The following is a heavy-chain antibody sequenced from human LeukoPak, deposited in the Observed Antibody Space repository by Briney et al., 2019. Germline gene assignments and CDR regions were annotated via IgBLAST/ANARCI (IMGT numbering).Heavy chain of an antibody. CDR1: GGSFSSYY. D-gene: IGHD3-9*01. CDR2: IYYSGST. J-gene: IGHJ5*02. CDR3: ARDYDVLTAYPPTQLFDP. V-gene: IGHV4-59*12. Sequence: SETLSLTCTVSGGSFSSYYWSWIRQPSGKGLEWSGCIYYSGSTNYNPSLKSRVTMSVDTSKNQFSLKLNSVTAADTAVYYCARDYDVLTAYPPTQLFDPWGQGTLVTVSS.